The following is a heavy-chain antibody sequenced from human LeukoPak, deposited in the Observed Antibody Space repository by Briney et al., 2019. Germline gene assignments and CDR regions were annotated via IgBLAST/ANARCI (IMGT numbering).Heavy chain of an antibody. CDR2: IYTSGST. J-gene: IGHJ4*02. CDR1: GGSISSGSYY. D-gene: IGHD6-13*01. V-gene: IGHV4-61*02. Sequence: PSETLSLTCTVSGGSISSGSYYWSWIRQPAGKGLEWIGRIYTSGSTNYNPSLKSRVTISVDTSKNQFSLKLSSVTAADTAVYYCARLLAAAPFDYWGQGTLVTVSS. CDR3: ARLLAAAPFDY.